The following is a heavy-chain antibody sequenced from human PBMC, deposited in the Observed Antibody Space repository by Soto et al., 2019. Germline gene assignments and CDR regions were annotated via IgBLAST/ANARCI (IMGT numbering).Heavy chain of an antibody. Sequence: PGGSLRLSCAASGFTFSSYAMSWVRQAPGKGLEWVSAISGSGGSTYYADSVKGRFTISRDNSKNTLYLQMNSLRAEDTAVYYCAKELLPRLNHLYYMDVWGKGTTVTVSS. CDR2: ISGSGGST. CDR3: AKELLPRLNHLYYMDV. J-gene: IGHJ6*03. V-gene: IGHV3-23*01. CDR1: GFTFSSYA.